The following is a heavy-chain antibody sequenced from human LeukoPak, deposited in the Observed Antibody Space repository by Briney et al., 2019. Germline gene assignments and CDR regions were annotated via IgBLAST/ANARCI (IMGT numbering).Heavy chain of an antibody. V-gene: IGHV4-30-4*01. D-gene: IGHD6-13*01. CDR1: GGSISSGDYY. CDR3: AGRSIAAAGGRFDP. J-gene: IGHJ5*02. CDR2: IYYSGST. Sequence: SQTLSLTCTVSGGSISSGDYYWSWIRQPPGKGLEWIGYIYYSGSTYYNPSLKSRVTISVDTSKNQFSLKLSSVTAADTAVYYCAGRSIAAAGGRFDPWGQGTLVTVSS.